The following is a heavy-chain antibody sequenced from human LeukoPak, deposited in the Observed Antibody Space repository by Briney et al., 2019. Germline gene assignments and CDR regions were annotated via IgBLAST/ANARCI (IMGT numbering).Heavy chain of an antibody. V-gene: IGHV3-66*01. J-gene: IGHJ4*02. D-gene: IGHD6-19*01. CDR1: GFTLSSNY. CDR2: IYSGGST. Sequence: GGSLRLSCAASGFTLSSNYMSWVRQAPGKGLEWVSVIYSGGSTYYADSVKGRFTISRDNSKNTLYLQMNSLRAEDTAVYYCARDQAPGYSSGWFDYWGQGTLVTVSS. CDR3: ARDQAPGYSSGWFDY.